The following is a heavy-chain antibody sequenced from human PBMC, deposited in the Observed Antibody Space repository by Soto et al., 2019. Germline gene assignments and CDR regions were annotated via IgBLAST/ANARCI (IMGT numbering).Heavy chain of an antibody. D-gene: IGHD3-3*01. J-gene: IGHJ6*02. V-gene: IGHV4-4*02. Sequence: PSETLSLTCAVSVGSISSSNWSSWVRQPPGKGLGWIGEIFHSGSTNYNPSLKSRVTISVDKSKNQFSLKLSSVTAADTAVYYCARARRFLEWLPRDYYYYYGMGVLGQWTTVT. CDR3: ARARRFLEWLPRDYYYYYGMGV. CDR1: VGSISSSNW. CDR2: IFHSGST.